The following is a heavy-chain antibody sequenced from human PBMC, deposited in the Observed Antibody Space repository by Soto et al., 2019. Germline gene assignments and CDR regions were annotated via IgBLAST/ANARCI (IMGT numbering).Heavy chain of an antibody. D-gene: IGHD3-22*01. CDR2: ISSSSSYI. V-gene: IGHV3-21*01. Sequence: GRSLRLSCAASGFTFSSYSMNWVRQAPGKGLEWVSPISSSSSYIYYADSVKGRFTISRDNAKNSLYLQMNSLRAEDTAVYYCARVKTLNYDSMFNAFDIWGQGTMVTVSS. CDR1: GFTFSSYS. J-gene: IGHJ3*02. CDR3: ARVKTLNYDSMFNAFDI.